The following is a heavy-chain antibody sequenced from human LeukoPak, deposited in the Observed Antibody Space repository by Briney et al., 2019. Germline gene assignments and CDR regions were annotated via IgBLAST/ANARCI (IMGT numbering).Heavy chain of an antibody. CDR1: GFTFSSYW. D-gene: IGHD4-23*01. CDR2: INSDGSST. Sequence: PGGSLRLSCAASGFTFSSYWMHWVRQAPGKGLVWVSRINSDGSSTSYADSVKGRFTISRDNSKNTLFLQMRSLRSDDTAVYYCARGDYGGNRLRTHMYYFDYWGQGTLVTVSS. V-gene: IGHV3-74*01. J-gene: IGHJ4*02. CDR3: ARGDYGGNRLRTHMYYFDY.